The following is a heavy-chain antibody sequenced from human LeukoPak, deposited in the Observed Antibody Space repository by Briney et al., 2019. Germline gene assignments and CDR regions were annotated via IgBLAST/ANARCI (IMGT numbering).Heavy chain of an antibody. Sequence: RASVKVSCKASGYTFSDYYIHWVRQAPGQGLEWMGRINPNSGGTNFAQNSQGRVTMTRDTSISTAYMELSTLTSDDTAVYYCARGQLVNDWFDPWGQGTLVTVSP. CDR2: INPNSGGT. V-gene: IGHV1-2*06. J-gene: IGHJ5*02. D-gene: IGHD6-6*01. CDR3: ARGQLVNDWFDP. CDR1: GYTFSDYY.